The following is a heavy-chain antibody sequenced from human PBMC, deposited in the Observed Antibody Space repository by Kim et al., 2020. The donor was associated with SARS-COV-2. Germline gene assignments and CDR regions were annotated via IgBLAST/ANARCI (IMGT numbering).Heavy chain of an antibody. Sequence: SETLSLTCTVSGGSISSYYWSWIRQPPGKGLEWIGYIYYSGSTNYNPSLKSRVTISVDTSKNQFSLKLSSVTAADTAVYYCARGGVRGNYYFDYWGQGTLVTVSS. CDR1: GGSISSYY. D-gene: IGHD1-1*01. CDR3: ARGGVRGNYYFDY. CDR2: IYYSGST. V-gene: IGHV4-59*01. J-gene: IGHJ4*02.